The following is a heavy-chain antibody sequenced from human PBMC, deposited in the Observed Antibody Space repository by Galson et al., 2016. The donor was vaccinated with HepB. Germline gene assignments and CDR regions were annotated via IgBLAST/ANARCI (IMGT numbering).Heavy chain of an antibody. CDR3: ARVADGGYSAFDI. V-gene: IGHV1-69*13. D-gene: IGHD5-12*01. CDR2: TIPIFTTA. CDR1: GYTFSRDA. J-gene: IGHJ3*02. Sequence: SVKVSCKASGYTFSRDAIAWVRQAPGQGLEWMGGTIPIFTTANYAQKFQGRVTITADESTTTAYMELTSLTSEDTAMYYCARVADGGYSAFDIWGQGTMVTVSS.